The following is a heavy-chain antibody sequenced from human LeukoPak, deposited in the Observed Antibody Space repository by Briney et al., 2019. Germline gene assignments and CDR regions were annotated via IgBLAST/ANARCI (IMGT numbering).Heavy chain of an antibody. D-gene: IGHD5-24*01. CDR3: ARDYDLATKEVSHDY. CDR1: GYSINSGYY. CDR2: IYHSGST. Sequence: SETLSLTCTVSGYSINSGYYWGWIRQPPGKGLEWIGSIYHSGSTYYNPSLKSRVTISVDTSKNQFSLKLSSVTAADTAVYYCARDYDLATKEVSHDYWGQGTLVTVSS. V-gene: IGHV4-38-2*02. J-gene: IGHJ4*02.